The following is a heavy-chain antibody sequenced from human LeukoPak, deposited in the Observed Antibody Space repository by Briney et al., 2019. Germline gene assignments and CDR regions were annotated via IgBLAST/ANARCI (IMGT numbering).Heavy chain of an antibody. CDR1: GGSISSYY. Sequence: SETLSLTCTVSGGSISSYYWSWNRQPAGKGLEWIGRIYTSGSTNYNPSLKSRVTMSVDTSKNQFSLKLSSVTAADTAVYYCARDSEAANYYYYMDVWGKGTTVTVSS. CDR3: ARDSEAANYYYYMDV. CDR2: IYTSGST. D-gene: IGHD2-15*01. J-gene: IGHJ6*03. V-gene: IGHV4-4*07.